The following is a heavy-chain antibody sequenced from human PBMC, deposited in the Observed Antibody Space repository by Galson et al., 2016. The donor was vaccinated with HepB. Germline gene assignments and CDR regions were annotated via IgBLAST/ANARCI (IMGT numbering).Heavy chain of an antibody. D-gene: IGHD3-10*01. J-gene: IGHJ5*02. CDR2: ISGTGATT. Sequence: SLRLSCAVSGLAFGRYTMSWVRQAPGKGLEWVSSISGTGATTYYAESVKGRFTISRDNSRNTLFLQMNSLRADDTAVYYCVKVGDTVAMVAWFDPWGQGTLVTVSS. CDR1: GLAFGRYT. V-gene: IGHV3-23*01. CDR3: VKVGDTVAMVAWFDP.